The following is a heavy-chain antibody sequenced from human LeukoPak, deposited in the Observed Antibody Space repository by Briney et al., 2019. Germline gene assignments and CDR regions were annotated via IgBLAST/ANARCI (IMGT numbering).Heavy chain of an antibody. CDR3: ASLVGAKFDY. J-gene: IGHJ4*02. CDR1: GDSTSSGDYY. D-gene: IGHD1-26*01. Sequence: QVQLQESGPGLEKPSQTLSLTCTFSGDSTSSGDYYWSWIRQSSGQGLEWIGYIYYSGSTYYNPPLKSRVTISVDTSKNQFSLKLSSVTAADTAVYYCASLVGAKFDYWGQGTLVTVSS. V-gene: IGHV4-30-4*08. CDR2: IYYSGST.